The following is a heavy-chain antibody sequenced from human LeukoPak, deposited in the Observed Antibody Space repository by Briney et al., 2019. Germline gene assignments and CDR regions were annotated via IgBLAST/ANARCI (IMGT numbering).Heavy chain of an antibody. CDR1: GYTFTGYY. V-gene: IGHV1-2*02. D-gene: IGHD3-9*01. CDR2: INPNSGGT. J-gene: IGHJ6*02. Sequence: ASVKVSCKASGYTFTGYYMHWVRQAPGQGLEWMGWINPNSGGTNYAQKFQGRVTMTRDTSISTAYMELSRLRSDDTAVYYCAREGGIRCFDWLLRESENYYYYGMDVWGRGTTVTVSS. CDR3: AREGGIRCFDWLLRESENYYYYGMDV.